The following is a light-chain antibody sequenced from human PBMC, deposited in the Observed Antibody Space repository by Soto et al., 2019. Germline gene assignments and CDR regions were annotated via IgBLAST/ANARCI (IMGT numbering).Light chain of an antibody. J-gene: IGLJ2*01. V-gene: IGLV2-14*01. Sequence: QSALTQPASVSGSPGQSITISCAGTMRDVGAYNLVSWYQRHPGRVPQLIIYEVRNRPSGISFRFSGSKSGNTASLTISGLQAEDEADYYCSSFTSKSTLIFGGGTKVTVL. CDR1: MRDVGAYNL. CDR3: SSFTSKSTLI. CDR2: EVR.